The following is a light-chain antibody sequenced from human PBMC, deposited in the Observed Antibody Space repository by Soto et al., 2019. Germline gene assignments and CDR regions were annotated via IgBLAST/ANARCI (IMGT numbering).Light chain of an antibody. V-gene: IGKV3-20*01. CDR1: QSVGSNY. J-gene: IGKJ2*01. Sequence: EIVLTQSPGTLSLSPGERATLSCRASQSVGSNYLAWYQQKPGRSPRLLIYGASNRATGIPDRFSGSGSGTDFTLTISRLESEDFAGYYCQQYDSSPYAFGQGTNLEIK. CDR3: QQYDSSPYA. CDR2: GAS.